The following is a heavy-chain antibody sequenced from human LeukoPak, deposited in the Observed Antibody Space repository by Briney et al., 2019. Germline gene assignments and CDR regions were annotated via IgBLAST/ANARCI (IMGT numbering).Heavy chain of an antibody. CDR3: AKLPAAGGDYVYMDS. D-gene: IGHD3-16*01. Sequence: AGSLRLSCAASGFTFSSYAMSWVRQAPGKWLEWVSAISCSGGSTYYTDSVRGRFTISRDNSKNTLYLQMSSLRAEDTAVYYCAKLPAAGGDYVYMDSWGQGTLVTVSS. J-gene: IGHJ4*02. V-gene: IGHV3-23*01. CDR1: GFTFSSYA. CDR2: ISCSGGST.